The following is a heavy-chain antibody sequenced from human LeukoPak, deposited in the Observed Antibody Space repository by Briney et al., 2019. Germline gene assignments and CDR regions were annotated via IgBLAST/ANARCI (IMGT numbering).Heavy chain of an antibody. J-gene: IGHJ4*02. V-gene: IGHV3-23*01. CDR2: ISVSGGTT. CDR1: GFTLRSYA. Sequence: GGSLRLSCAASGFTLRSYAMSWVRQAPGKGLEWVSTISVSGGTTYYADSVKGRFTISRDNSKNMVYLQMNSLRAEDTAVYYCAKEKYYYDTSVYYPGDFVDYWGQGTLVTVSS. CDR3: AKEKYYYDTSVYYPGDFVDY. D-gene: IGHD3-22*01.